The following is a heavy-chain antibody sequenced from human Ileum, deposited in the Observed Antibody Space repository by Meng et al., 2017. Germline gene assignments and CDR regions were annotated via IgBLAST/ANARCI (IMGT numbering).Heavy chain of an antibody. CDR1: GGPISSSSW. D-gene: IGHD5-18*01. V-gene: IGHV4-4*02. CDR3: ARVGWGDTAMASGWLDP. J-gene: IGHJ5*02. CDR2: IYHSGST. Sequence: QGQLACRVPGFVKTSGTLSLTGVVSGGPISSSSWWRWVRQPPGKGLEWIGEIYHSGSTNYNPSLRSRVTISVDKSKNQFSLKLNSVTAADTAVYYCARVGWGDTAMASGWLDPWGQGTLVTVSS.